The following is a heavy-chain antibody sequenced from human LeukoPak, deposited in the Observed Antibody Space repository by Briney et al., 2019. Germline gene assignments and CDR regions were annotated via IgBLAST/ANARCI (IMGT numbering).Heavy chain of an antibody. J-gene: IGHJ6*03. CDR3: AKGGDYCSSTSCYAIRYYYYYMDV. Sequence: GSLRLSCAASGFTFSSYAMTWVRQAPGKGLEWVSAISGSGGSTYYADSVKGRFTISRDNSKNTLYLQMNSLRAEDTAVYYCAKGGDYCSSTSCYAIRYYYYYMDVWGKGTTVTVSS. CDR1: GFTFSSYA. D-gene: IGHD2-2*01. V-gene: IGHV3-23*01. CDR2: ISGSGGST.